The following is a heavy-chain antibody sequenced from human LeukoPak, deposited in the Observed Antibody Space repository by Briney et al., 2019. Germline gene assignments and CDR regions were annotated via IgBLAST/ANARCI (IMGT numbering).Heavy chain of an antibody. J-gene: IGHJ4*02. CDR2: ISNGGAGT. Sequence: GGSLRLSCAASGLNFRSHAMSWVRQAPGKGLEWVSVISNGGAGTYYADSVKGRFTISRDNSKSTLYLQMSSLRAEDTAVYYCAKDHGTNVYDPFDYWGQGTLVTVSS. CDR1: GLNFRSHA. V-gene: IGHV3-23*01. D-gene: IGHD2-8*01. CDR3: AKDHGTNVYDPFDY.